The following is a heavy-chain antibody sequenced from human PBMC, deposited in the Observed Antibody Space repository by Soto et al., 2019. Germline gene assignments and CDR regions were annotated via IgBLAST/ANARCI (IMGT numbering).Heavy chain of an antibody. CDR1: GFTFSIYS. D-gene: IGHD2-8*01. CDR2: ISSSSSYI. J-gene: IGHJ6*02. Sequence: GSLRLSCAASGFTFSIYSMNWVRQAPGKGLEWVSSISSSSSYIYYADSVKGRFTISRDNAKNSLYLQMNSLRAEDTAVYYCARVVGYCTNGVCYSLGYYYYGMDVWGQGTTVTVSS. V-gene: IGHV3-21*01. CDR3: ARVVGYCTNGVCYSLGYYYYGMDV.